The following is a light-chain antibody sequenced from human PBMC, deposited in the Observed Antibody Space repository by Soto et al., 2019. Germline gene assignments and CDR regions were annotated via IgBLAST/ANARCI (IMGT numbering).Light chain of an antibody. CDR2: GAS. Sequence: EIVLTQSPGTLSLSPGERATLSCRASRTVSSSYLAWYQQKPGQAPGLLIYGASSRASAIPDRFSGSGSGTDFTLTISRLETEDFAVYYCQQYGSSPVTFGGGTKVEIK. V-gene: IGKV3-20*01. CDR3: QQYGSSPVT. CDR1: RTVSSSY. J-gene: IGKJ4*01.